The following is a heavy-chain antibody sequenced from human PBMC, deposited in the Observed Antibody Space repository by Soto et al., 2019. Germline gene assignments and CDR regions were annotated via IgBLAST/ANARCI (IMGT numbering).Heavy chain of an antibody. Sequence: SETLSLTCTVSGGSISSYYWSWIRQPPGKGLEWIGYIYYSGSTNYNPSLKSRVTISVDTSKNQFSLKLSSVTAADTAVYYCAGQGSSSSESWFDPWGQGTLVTVSS. J-gene: IGHJ5*02. V-gene: IGHV4-59*08. D-gene: IGHD6-6*01. CDR1: GGSISSYY. CDR2: IYYSGST. CDR3: AGQGSSSSESWFDP.